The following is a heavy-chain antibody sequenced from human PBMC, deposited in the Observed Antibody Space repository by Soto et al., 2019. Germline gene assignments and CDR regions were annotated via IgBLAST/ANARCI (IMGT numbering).Heavy chain of an antibody. V-gene: IGHV1-69*01. D-gene: IGHD3-22*01. CDR1: GGTFISYA. CDR2: IIPIFGTA. CDR3: ARSSSSGYYGFDY. J-gene: IGHJ4*02. Sequence: SVKVSCKASGGTFISYAIIWVRQAPGQGLEWMGGIIPIFGTANYAQKFQGRVTITADESTSTAYMELSSLRSEDTAVYYCARSSSSGYYGFDYWGQGTLVTVSS.